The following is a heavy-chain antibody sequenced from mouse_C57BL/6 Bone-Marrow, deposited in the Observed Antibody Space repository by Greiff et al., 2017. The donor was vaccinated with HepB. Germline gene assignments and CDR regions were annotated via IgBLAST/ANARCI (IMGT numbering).Heavy chain of an antibody. CDR2: ISDGGSYT. CDR3: ARGKIYFDY. V-gene: IGHV5-4*01. J-gene: IGHJ2*01. Sequence: EVQVVESGGGLVKPGGSLKLSCAASGFTFSSYAMSWVRQTPEKRLEWVATISDGGSYTYYPDNVKDRFTISRDNAKNNLYLQMSQLKSEDTAMYYSARGKIYFDYGGQGTTLTVSS. CDR1: GFTFSSYA.